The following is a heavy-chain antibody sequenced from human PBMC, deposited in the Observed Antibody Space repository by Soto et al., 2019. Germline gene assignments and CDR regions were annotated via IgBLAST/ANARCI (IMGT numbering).Heavy chain of an antibody. V-gene: IGHV2-26*01. D-gene: IGHD5-12*01. CDR2: IFSNGEK. CDR3: ERIQKEWLRGDAFDI. CDR1: GFSLSNARMG. Sequence: QVTLKESGPVLVKPTETLTLTCTVSGFSLSNARMGVSWIRQPPGKALEWLAHIFSNGEKSYSTSLKSRLTITKDTSKSQVVLTMTNMDTVDTATYYCERIQKEWLRGDAFDIWGQGTMVTVSS. J-gene: IGHJ3*02.